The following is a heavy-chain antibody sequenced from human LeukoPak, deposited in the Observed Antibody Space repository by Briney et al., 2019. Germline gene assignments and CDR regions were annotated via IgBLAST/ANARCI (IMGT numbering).Heavy chain of an antibody. CDR3: ARVLPETYYYYYYMDV. CDR2: ISGSGGTT. J-gene: IGHJ6*03. Sequence: GGSLRLSCAASGFTFSSYAMSWVRQAPGKGLEWVSAISGSGGTTYYADSVKGRFTISRDNSKNTLYLQMNSLRAEDTAVYYCARVLPETYYYYYYMDVWGKGTTVTISS. D-gene: IGHD3-10*01. V-gene: IGHV3-23*01. CDR1: GFTFSSYA.